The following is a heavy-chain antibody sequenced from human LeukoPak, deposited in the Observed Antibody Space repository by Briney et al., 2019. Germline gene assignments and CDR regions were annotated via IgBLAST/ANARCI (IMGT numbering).Heavy chain of an antibody. CDR2: INHSGST. CDR3: ARGLYYFDY. J-gene: IGHJ4*02. V-gene: IGHV4-34*01. CDR1: GGSFSGYY. Sequence: SETLSLTCAVYGGSFSGYYWSWIRQPPGKGLEWIGEINHSGSTNYNPSLKSRVTVSVDTSKNQFSLKLSSVTAADTAVYYCARGLYYFDYWGQGTLVTVSS.